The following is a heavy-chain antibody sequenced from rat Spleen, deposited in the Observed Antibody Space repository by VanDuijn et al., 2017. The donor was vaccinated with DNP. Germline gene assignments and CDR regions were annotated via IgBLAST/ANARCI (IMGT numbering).Heavy chain of an antibody. CDR1: GFTFSDYY. J-gene: IGHJ2*01. V-gene: IGHV5-22*01. CDR3: ARWYNSGYYFDY. Sequence: EVPLVESGGGLVQPGRSLKLSCAASGFTFSDYYMAWVRQAPRKGLEWVAYISYDASIIYYGDSVKGRFTISRENAKRTLFLQMNSLRSEDMATYYCARWYNSGYYFDYWGQGVMVTVSS. CDR2: ISYDASII. D-gene: IGHD4-3*01.